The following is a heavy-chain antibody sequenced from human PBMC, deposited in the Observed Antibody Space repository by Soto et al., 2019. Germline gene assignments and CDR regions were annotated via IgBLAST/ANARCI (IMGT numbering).Heavy chain of an antibody. D-gene: IGHD5-18*01. CDR1: GYSFTSYW. CDR2: IYPGDYDT. J-gene: IGHJ4*02. CDR3: ARLLWIQLWSRFDY. Sequence: GESLKISCKGSGYSFTSYWIGWVRQMPGKGLEWMGIIYPGDYDTRYSPSFQGQVTITADKSISTAYLQWSSLKASDTAMYYCARLLWIQLWSRFDYWGQGTLVTVSS. V-gene: IGHV5-51*01.